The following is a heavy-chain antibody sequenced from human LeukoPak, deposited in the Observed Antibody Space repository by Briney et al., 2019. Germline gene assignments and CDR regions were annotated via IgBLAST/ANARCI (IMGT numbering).Heavy chain of an antibody. CDR1: GFTFSSYW. CDR2: IKQDGSEK. J-gene: IGHJ4*02. CDR3: AKDKSYSSGWYPDY. Sequence: GGSLRLSCAASGFTFSSYWMSWVRQAPGKGLEWVANIKQDGSEKYYVDSVKGRFTISRDNSKNTLYLQMNSLRAEDTAVYYCAKDKSYSSGWYPDYWGQGTLVTVSS. D-gene: IGHD6-19*01. V-gene: IGHV3-7*01.